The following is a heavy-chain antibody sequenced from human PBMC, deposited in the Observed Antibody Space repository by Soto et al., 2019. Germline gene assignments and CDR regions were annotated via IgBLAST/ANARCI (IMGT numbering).Heavy chain of an antibody. Sequence: ASVKVSCKASGGTFSSYAISWVRQAPGQGLEWMGGIIPIFGTANYAQKFQGRVTITADKSTSTAYMELSSLRSEDTAVYYCAGAYIVVVPAASMDVWGQGTTVTVSS. CDR1: GGTFSSYA. J-gene: IGHJ6*02. CDR2: IIPIFGTA. CDR3: AGAYIVVVPAASMDV. D-gene: IGHD2-2*01. V-gene: IGHV1-69*06.